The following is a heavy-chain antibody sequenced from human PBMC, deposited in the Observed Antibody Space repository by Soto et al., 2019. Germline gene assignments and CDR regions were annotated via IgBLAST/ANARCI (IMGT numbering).Heavy chain of an antibody. J-gene: IGHJ6*03. CDR3: AKVYGDYVFDYYYYMDV. CDR1: GFTFSSYA. V-gene: IGHV3-23*01. Sequence: GGSLRLSCAASGFTFSSYAMSWVRQAPGKGLEWASAISGSGGSTYYADSVKGRFTISRDNSKNTLYLQMNSLRAEDTAVYYCAKVYGDYVFDYYYYMDVWGKGTTVTVSS. D-gene: IGHD4-17*01. CDR2: ISGSGGST.